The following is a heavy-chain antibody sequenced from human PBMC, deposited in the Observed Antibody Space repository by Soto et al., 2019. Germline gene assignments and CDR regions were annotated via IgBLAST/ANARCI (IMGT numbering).Heavy chain of an antibody. CDR3: TRAGILTTPYYFDY. CDR1: GFTFSDHY. J-gene: IGHJ4*02. V-gene: IGHV3-72*01. Sequence: EVHLVESGGGLVQPEGSLRLSCAASGFTFSDHYMDWVRQAPGKGLEWVGRIRNKANSYTTEYAASVKGRFTISRDDLRNSLYLQMNSLKTEDTAMYYCTRAGILTTPYYFDYWGQGTLVTVSS. D-gene: IGHD2-21*01. CDR2: IRNKANSYTT.